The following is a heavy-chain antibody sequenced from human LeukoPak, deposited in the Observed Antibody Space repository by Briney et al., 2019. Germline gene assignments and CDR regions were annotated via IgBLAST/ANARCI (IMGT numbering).Heavy chain of an antibody. V-gene: IGHV1-18*01. CDR1: GYTFTSYG. CDR2: ISAYNAYT. CDR3: ARLYQWYYYYMDV. Sequence: ASVKVSCKASGYTFTSYGISWVRQAPGQGLEWGGWISAYNAYTNYTQKLQGRVTMTTDTSTSTAYMELRSLRSDDTAVYYCARLYQWYYYYMDVWGKGTTVTVSS. D-gene: IGHD2-8*01. J-gene: IGHJ6*03.